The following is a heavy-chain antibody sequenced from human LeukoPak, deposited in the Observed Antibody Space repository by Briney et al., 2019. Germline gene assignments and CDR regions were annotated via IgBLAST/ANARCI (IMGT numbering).Heavy chain of an antibody. V-gene: IGHV1-8*03. CDR1: GYTFTSYD. D-gene: IGHD1-26*01. CDR2: MNPNSGNT. CDR3: ARVVAGATDDAFDI. Sequence: ASVKVSCKASGYTFTSYDINWVRQATGQGLEWMEWMNPNSGNTGYAQKFQGRVTITRNTSISTAYMELSSLRSEDTAVYYCARVVAGATDDAFDIWGQGTMVTVSS. J-gene: IGHJ3*02.